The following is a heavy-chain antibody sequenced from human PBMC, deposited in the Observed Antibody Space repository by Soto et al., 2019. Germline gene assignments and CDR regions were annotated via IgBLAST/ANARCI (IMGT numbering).Heavy chain of an antibody. CDR2: VSYDGSFK. D-gene: IGHD2-2*01. CDR3: AKDSDQLLFDYYYYGMDV. Sequence: GGSLRLSCEASGFTFSIFGIHWVRQAPGKGLEWVAVVSYDGSFKYYADSVKGRFTISRDNSKNTLYLQMNSLRPEDTALYYCAKDSDQLLFDYYYYGMDVWGQGTTVTVSS. J-gene: IGHJ6*02. V-gene: IGHV3-30*18. CDR1: GFTFSIFG.